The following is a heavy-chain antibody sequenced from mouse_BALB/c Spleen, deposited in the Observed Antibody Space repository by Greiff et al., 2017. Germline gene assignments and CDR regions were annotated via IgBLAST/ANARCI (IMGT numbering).Heavy chain of an antibody. J-gene: IGHJ4*01. CDR3: ARHDGITTGYAMDY. CDR1: GFSLTSYG. Sequence: VQLQESGPDLVAPSQSLSITCTVSGFSLTSYGVHWVRQPPGKGLEWLVVIWSDGSTTYNSALKSRLSISKDNSKSQVFLKMNSLQTDDTAMYYCARHDGITTGYAMDYWGQGTSVTVSS. CDR2: IWSDGST. V-gene: IGHV2-6-2*01. D-gene: IGHD2-4*01.